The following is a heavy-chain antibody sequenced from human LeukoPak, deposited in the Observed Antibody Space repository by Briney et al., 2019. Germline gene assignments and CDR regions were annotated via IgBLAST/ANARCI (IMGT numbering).Heavy chain of an antibody. CDR3: ERAYSSGWKEVAIVI. CDR2: ISGSSTYI. Sequence: GGSLRLSCAASGLSFSTYNMHWVRQAPGKGLEWVSSISGSSTYIYYADSVKGRFTISRDNAKNSLYLQMNSLRAEDTAVYYCERAYSSGWKEVAIVIWRQGTRVTVSS. CDR1: GLSFSTYN. J-gene: IGHJ3*02. D-gene: IGHD6-19*01. V-gene: IGHV3-21*01.